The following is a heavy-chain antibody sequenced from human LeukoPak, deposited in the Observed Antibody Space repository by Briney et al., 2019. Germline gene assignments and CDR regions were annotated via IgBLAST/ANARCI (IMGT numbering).Heavy chain of an antibody. D-gene: IGHD3-22*01. J-gene: IGHJ4*02. V-gene: IGHV1-46*01. CDR1: GYTFTGYY. Sequence: PSASVKVSCKASGYTFTGYYMHWVRQAPGQGLEWMGIINPSDDSTRYAQKFQGRVTMTKDTSTNTVYMDLSSLSSDDTAVYYCARAYYDSSAYHHAVYFDYWGQGTLVTVSS. CDR2: INPSDDST. CDR3: ARAYYDSSAYHHAVYFDY.